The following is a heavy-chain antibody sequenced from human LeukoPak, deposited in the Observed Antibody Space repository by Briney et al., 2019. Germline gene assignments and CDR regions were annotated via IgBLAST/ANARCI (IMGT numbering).Heavy chain of an antibody. D-gene: IGHD6-6*01. V-gene: IGHV4-59*01. CDR3: ARDRYSSSSCWFDP. CDR1: GGSISSYY. Sequence: PSETLSLTCTDSGGSISSYYWSWIRQPPGEGLEWIGYIYYSGSTNYNPSLNSRATISVDTSKNQFSLKPSSVAASDTAVYYCARDRYSSSSCWFDPWGKGTLVTVSS. CDR2: IYYSGST. J-gene: IGHJ5*02.